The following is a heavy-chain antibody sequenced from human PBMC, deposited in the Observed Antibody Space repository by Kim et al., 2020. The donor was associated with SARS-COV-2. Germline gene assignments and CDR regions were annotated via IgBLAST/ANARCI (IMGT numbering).Heavy chain of an antibody. CDR2: INHSGST. V-gene: IGHV4-34*01. Sequence: SETLSLTCAVYGGSFSGYYWSWIRQPPGKGLEWIGEINHSGSTNYNPSLKSRVTISVDTSKNQFSLKLSSVTAADTAVYYCARSMVRASVDYWGQGTLVTVSS. CDR3: ARSMVRASVDY. J-gene: IGHJ4*02. CDR1: GGSFSGYY. D-gene: IGHD3-10*01.